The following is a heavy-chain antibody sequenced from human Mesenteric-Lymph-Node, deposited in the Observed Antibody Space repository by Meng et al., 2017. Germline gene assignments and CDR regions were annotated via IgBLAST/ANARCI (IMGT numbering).Heavy chain of an antibody. CDR3: AKAQSGSSFRYWYFDL. V-gene: IGHV3-23*01. CDR2: IVGTGEST. Sequence: GESLKISCVASGFSFSSYVVMWVRQAPGKGLEWVSAIVGTGESTDYADSVKGRFTISRDNSKNTLYLQMNSLRAEDTAVYYCAKAQSGSSFRYWYFDLWGRGTLVTVSS. D-gene: IGHD6-13*01. CDR1: GFSFSSYV. J-gene: IGHJ2*01.